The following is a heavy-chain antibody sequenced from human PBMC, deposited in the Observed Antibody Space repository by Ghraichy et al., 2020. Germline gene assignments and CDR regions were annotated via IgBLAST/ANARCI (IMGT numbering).Heavy chain of an antibody. CDR3: ARAILGYCSSISCSTYDY. CDR2: ISGSDGTT. V-gene: IGHV3-23*01. J-gene: IGHJ4*02. CDR1: GFTFSSYA. D-gene: IGHD2-2*01. Sequence: GGSLRLSCAASGFTFSSYAMSWVRQAPGRGLEWVSAISGSDGTTYDADSVKGRFTISRDNSKNTLYLQMNSLRADDTAIYYCARAILGYCSSISCSTYDYWGQGTLVTVSS.